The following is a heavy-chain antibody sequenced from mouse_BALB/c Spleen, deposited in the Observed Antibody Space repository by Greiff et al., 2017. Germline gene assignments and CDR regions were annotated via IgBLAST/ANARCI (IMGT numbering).Heavy chain of an antibody. CDR2: IYPGDGDT. V-gene: IGHV1-87*01. D-gene: IGHD2-1*01. Sequence: QVQLQQSGAELARPGASVKLSCKASGYTFTSYWMQWVKQRPGQGLEWIGAIYPGDGDTRYTQKFKGKATLTADKSSSTAYMQLSSLASEDSAVYYCARSVYGNYEDAMDYWGQGTSVTVSS. J-gene: IGHJ4*01. CDR1: GYTFTSYW. CDR3: ARSVYGNYEDAMDY.